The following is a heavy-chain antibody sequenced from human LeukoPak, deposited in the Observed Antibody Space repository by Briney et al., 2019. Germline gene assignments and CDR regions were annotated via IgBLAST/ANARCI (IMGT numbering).Heavy chain of an antibody. J-gene: IGHJ4*02. Sequence: SETLSLTCTVSGGSITSSRYYWAWIRQPPGKGLEWIGSIYYSGSTYYNPSLKSRVTISVDTSKNQFSLKLSSVTAADTAVYYCATTHDYGDYFDYWGQGTLVTVSS. CDR1: GGSITSSRYY. CDR2: IYYSGST. CDR3: ATTHDYGDYFDY. D-gene: IGHD4-17*01. V-gene: IGHV4-39*07.